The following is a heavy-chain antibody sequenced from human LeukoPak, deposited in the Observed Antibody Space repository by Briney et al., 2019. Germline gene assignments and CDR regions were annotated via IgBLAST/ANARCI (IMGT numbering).Heavy chain of an antibody. CDR3: ARIIRGVTKYYFDY. V-gene: IGHV3-11*06. D-gene: IGHD3-10*01. CDR1: GFTFSDYY. Sequence: GGSLRLSCAASGFTFSDYYMSWIRQAPGKGLERVSYISSSSSYTNYADSVKGRFTISRDNAKNSLYLQMNSLRAEDTAVYYCARIIRGVTKYYFDYWGQGTLVTVSS. CDR2: ISSSSSYT. J-gene: IGHJ4*02.